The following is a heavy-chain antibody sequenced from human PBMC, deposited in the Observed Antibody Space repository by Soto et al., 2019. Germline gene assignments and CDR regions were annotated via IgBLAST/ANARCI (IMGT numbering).Heavy chain of an antibody. CDR2: IYPCESDT. CDR1: GYSFSSYW. V-gene: IGHV5-51*01. D-gene: IGHD6-13*01. J-gene: IGHJ4*02. Sequence: GESLKISCKCSGYSFSSYWIGWVRHMPGKGLYCMRIIYPCESDTGYSPCFQGKVTISAHMCISTASVQWSGVKPSDTAMYYCARSSSSWSFDYGGQGTLVNVSS. CDR3: ARSSSSWSFDY.